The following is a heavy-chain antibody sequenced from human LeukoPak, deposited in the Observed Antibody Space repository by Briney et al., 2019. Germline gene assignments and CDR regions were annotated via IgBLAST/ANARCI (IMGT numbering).Heavy chain of an antibody. Sequence: PGGSLRLSCAASGFTFSSYAVSWVRQAPGKGLEWVAVIWYDGSNKYYADSVKGRFTISRDNSKNTLYLQMNSLRAEDTAVYYCARDRDDDAFDIWGQGTMVTVSS. CDR3: ARDRDDDAFDI. J-gene: IGHJ3*02. CDR2: IWYDGSNK. V-gene: IGHV3-33*08. CDR1: GFTFSSYA.